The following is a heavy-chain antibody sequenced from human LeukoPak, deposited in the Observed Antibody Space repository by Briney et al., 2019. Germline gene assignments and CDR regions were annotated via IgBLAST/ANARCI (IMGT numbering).Heavy chain of an antibody. Sequence: ASVKVFCKASGYTFTGYYMHWVRQAPGQGLEWMGRINPNSGGTNYAQKFQGRVTMTRDTSISTAYMELSSLRSEDTAVYYCARVAAAGTTNWFDPWGQGTLVTVSS. J-gene: IGHJ5*02. CDR2: INPNSGGT. CDR3: ARVAAAGTTNWFDP. D-gene: IGHD6-13*01. CDR1: GYTFTGYY. V-gene: IGHV1-2*06.